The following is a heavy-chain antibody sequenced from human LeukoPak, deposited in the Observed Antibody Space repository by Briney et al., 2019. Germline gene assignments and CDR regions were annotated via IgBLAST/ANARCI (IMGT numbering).Heavy chain of an antibody. CDR3: ARVMAARQAFDY. V-gene: IGHV1-69*13. CDR2: IIPIFGTA. J-gene: IGHJ4*02. CDR1: GGTFSSYA. Sequence: SVKVSCKASGGTFSSYAISWVRQAPGQGLEGMGGIIPIFGTANYAQKFQGRVTITADESTSTAYMELSSLRSEDTAVYYCARVMAARQAFDYWGQGTLVTVSS. D-gene: IGHD6-6*01.